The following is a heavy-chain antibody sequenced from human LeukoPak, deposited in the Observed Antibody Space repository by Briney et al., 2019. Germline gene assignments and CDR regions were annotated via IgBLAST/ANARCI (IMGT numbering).Heavy chain of an antibody. Sequence: SETLSLTCTVSGGSISSSSYYWGWIRQPPGKGLEWIGSIYYSGSTYYNPSLKSRVTISVDTSKNQFSLKLSSVTAADTAVYYCARHPLRYFDWLASANYFDYWGQGTLVTVSS. CDR1: GGSISSSSYY. J-gene: IGHJ4*02. CDR3: ARHPLRYFDWLASANYFDY. CDR2: IYYSGST. D-gene: IGHD3-9*01. V-gene: IGHV4-39*07.